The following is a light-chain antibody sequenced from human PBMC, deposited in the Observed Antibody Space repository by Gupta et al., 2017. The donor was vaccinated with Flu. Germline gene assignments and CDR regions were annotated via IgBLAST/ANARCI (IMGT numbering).Light chain of an antibody. CDR1: QSVSSY. CDR3: QQRSNWPPPT. J-gene: IGKJ4*01. Sequence: EIVLTQSLATLSLSPGERATLSCRASQSVSSYLAWYQQKPGQAPRLLIYDASNRATGIPARFSGSGSGTDFTLTISSLEPEDFAVYYCQQRSNWPPPTFGGGTKVEIK. CDR2: DAS. V-gene: IGKV3-11*01.